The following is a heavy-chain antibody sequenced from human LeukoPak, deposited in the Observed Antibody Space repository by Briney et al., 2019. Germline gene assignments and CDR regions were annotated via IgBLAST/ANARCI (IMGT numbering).Heavy chain of an antibody. D-gene: IGHD4-17*01. V-gene: IGHV1-18*01. Sequence: ASVKVSCKASGYTFTSYGISWVRQAPGQGLEWMGWISAYNGNTNYAQKLQGRVTMTTDTSTSTAYMELRSLRSDDTAVYYCARDRDYGDYNTQDLFVYWGQGTLVTVSS. CDR2: ISAYNGNT. CDR1: GYTFTSYG. CDR3: ARDRDYGDYNTQDLFVY. J-gene: IGHJ4*02.